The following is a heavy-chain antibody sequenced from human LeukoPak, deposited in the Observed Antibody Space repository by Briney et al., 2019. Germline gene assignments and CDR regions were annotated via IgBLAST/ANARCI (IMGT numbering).Heavy chain of an antibody. CDR3: ARADPYGDPTPDF. CDR2: ISTTGSTV. Sequence: GGSLRLSCAASGFTFGGHEMNWVRQAPGKGLEWLSYISTTGSTVYYADSVKGRFTISRDNAKNSLYLQMNSLRVEDTAVYYCARADPYGDPTPDFWGQGTPVTVSS. CDR1: GFTFGGHE. D-gene: IGHD4-17*01. V-gene: IGHV3-48*03. J-gene: IGHJ4*02.